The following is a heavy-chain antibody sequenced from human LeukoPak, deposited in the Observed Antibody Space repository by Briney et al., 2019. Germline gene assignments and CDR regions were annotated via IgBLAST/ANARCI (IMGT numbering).Heavy chain of an antibody. D-gene: IGHD2-2*01. J-gene: IGHJ3*01. CDR2: IIPLLGTA. Sequence: SVKVSCKASGDILRTYALSWVRQVPRQGLEWMGGIIPLLGTANYAQRFQGRLTISTDDSTTTAYMELSSLTSGDTAVYYCARSKLPAALIDAFHFWGQGTLVTVSS. V-gene: IGHV1-69*05. CDR1: GDILRTYA. CDR3: ARSKLPAALIDAFHF.